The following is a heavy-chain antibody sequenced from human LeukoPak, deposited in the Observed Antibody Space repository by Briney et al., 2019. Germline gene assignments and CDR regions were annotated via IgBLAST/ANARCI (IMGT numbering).Heavy chain of an antibody. V-gene: IGHV3-66*01. D-gene: IGHD6-13*01. CDR3: ARDQGSSWYNAYDY. CDR1: GFTVSSNY. CDR2: IYSGGST. Sequence: GGSLSLSCAASGFTVSSNYMRWVRQAPGKGLEWVSVIYSGGSTYYADSVKGRFTILRDNSKNTLYLQMNSLRADDTAVYYCARDQGSSWYNAYDYWGQGTLVTVSS. J-gene: IGHJ4*02.